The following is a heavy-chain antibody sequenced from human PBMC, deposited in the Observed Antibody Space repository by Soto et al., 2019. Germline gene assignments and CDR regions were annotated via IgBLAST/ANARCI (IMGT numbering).Heavy chain of an antibody. J-gene: IGHJ6*02. Sequence: QVQLVQSGAEVKKPGASVTVSCKTSGYSFKTLTIYWVRQVPGQTFEWLGWIDCGNGEPHYSEKFEVRVTFSRDVSASTAFMKLRTLGSEDSATYYCVQGGGEVTKFFYYGMDVWGPGTTVIVSS. V-gene: IGHV1-3*01. CDR1: GYSFKTLT. CDR2: IDCGNGEP. CDR3: VQGGGEVTKFFYYGMDV. D-gene: IGHD1-1*01.